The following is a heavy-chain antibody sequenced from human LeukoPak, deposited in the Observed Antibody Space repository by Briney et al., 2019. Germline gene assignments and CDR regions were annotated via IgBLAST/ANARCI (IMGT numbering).Heavy chain of an antibody. Sequence: LRLSCAASGFTFSSYWMSWIRQPPGKGLEWIGYIYHSGSTYYNPSLKSRVTISVDRSKNQFSLKLSSVTAADTAVYYCARSNYYDSSGYLFLMGSSWFDPWGQGTLVTVSS. J-gene: IGHJ5*02. CDR1: GFTFSSYW. CDR3: ARSNYYDSSGYLFLMGSSWFDP. V-gene: IGHV4-30-2*01. CDR2: IYHSGST. D-gene: IGHD3-22*01.